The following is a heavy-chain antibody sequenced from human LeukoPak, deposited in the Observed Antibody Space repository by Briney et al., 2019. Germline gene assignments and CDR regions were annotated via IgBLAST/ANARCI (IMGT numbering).Heavy chain of an antibody. V-gene: IGHV4-59*01. J-gene: IGHJ6*03. CDR2: IYYSGST. Sequence: SGTLSLTCTVSGGSISSYYWSWIRQPPGKGLEWIGYIYYSGSTNYNPSLKSRVTISVDTSKNQFSLKLSSVTAADTAVYYCAKYYDFLSGYYYMDVWGKGTTVTVSS. CDR3: AKYYDFLSGYYYMDV. D-gene: IGHD3-3*01. CDR1: GGSISSYY.